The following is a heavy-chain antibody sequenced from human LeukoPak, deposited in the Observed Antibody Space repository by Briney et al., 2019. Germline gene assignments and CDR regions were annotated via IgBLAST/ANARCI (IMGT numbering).Heavy chain of an antibody. CDR3: ARVIPYYYDSSGFDY. D-gene: IGHD3-22*01. CDR1: GLTFSSYS. CDR2: ISSSSSTI. J-gene: IGHJ4*02. V-gene: IGHV3-48*04. Sequence: GGSLRLSCAASGLTFSSYSMNWVRQAPGKGLEWVSYISSSSSTIYYADSVKGRFTISRDNAKNSLYLQMNSLRAEDTAVYYCARVIPYYYDSSGFDYWGQGTLVTVSS.